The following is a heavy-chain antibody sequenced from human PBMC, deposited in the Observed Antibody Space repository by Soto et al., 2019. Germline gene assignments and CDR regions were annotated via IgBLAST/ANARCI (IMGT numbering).Heavy chain of an antibody. CDR3: ARDKITGLFDR. D-gene: IGHD2-8*02. Sequence: SETLSLTCAVSGGSISSGGYSWSWIRQPPGKGLEWIGYIYHSVSTYYNPSLNSRVTISVDRSKNQFSLKLSSVTAADTAVYYCARDKITGLFDRWGQGTLVTVSS. V-gene: IGHV4-30-2*01. J-gene: IGHJ4*02. CDR2: IYHSVST. CDR1: GGSISSGGYS.